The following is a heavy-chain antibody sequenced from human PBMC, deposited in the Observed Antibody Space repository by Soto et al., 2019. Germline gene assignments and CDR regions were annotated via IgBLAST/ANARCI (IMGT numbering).Heavy chain of an antibody. D-gene: IGHD2-2*03. CDR2: LTRSGDTT. V-gene: IGHV3-23*01. CDR3: AKGMDRASLDY. J-gene: IGHJ4*02. CDR1: GFTFSSYT. Sequence: GGSLRLSCAASGFTFSSYTMNWVRQAPGKGLEWVSRLTRSGDTTYYADSIKGRFTISRDNSKNTLYLEMNSLRAEDTAIYYCAKGMDRASLDYWGQGTLVTVSS.